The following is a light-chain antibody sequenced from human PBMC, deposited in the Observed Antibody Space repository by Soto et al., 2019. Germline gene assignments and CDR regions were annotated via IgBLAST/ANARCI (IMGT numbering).Light chain of an antibody. CDR2: GAS. J-gene: IGKJ5*01. V-gene: IGKV3D-15*01. CDR1: QSVLRT. Sequence: VRTQSPVTLSVSPGEAATLSCRASQSVLRTLAWYQQKPGQAPRLLIYGASTRATGTPARFSGSGSGTEFTLTIRSLQSEDFAVYYCQQYENWPSITFGQGTRLEIK. CDR3: QQYENWPSIT.